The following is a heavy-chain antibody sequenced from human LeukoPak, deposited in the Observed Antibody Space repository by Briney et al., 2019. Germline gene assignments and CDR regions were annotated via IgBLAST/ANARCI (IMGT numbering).Heavy chain of an antibody. CDR3: ARTPYSSTLRRPDY. Sequence: PGGSLRLSCAASGFSFSTYSMNWARQAPGKGLEWISYISSSSSTMYYADSVKGRFTISRDNVKNSLYLQMNGLRAEDTAVYYCARTPYSSTLRRPDYWGQGTLVIVSS. D-gene: IGHD6-13*01. CDR1: GFSFSTYS. V-gene: IGHV3-48*01. CDR2: ISSSSSTM. J-gene: IGHJ4*02.